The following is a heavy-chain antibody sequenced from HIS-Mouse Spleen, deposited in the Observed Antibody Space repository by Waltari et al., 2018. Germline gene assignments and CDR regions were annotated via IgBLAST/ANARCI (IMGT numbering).Heavy chain of an antibody. J-gene: IGHJ3*02. Sequence: QVQLVQSGAEVKKPGASVKVSCKASGYTFTGYYMHWVRQAPGQGLEWMGWINPNSGGTSHAQKFQGRVTMTRDTSISTAYMELSRLRSDDTAVYYCARGNWGFANAFDIWGQGTMVTVSS. D-gene: IGHD7-27*01. CDR1: GYTFTGYY. CDR2: INPNSGGT. CDR3: ARGNWGFANAFDI. V-gene: IGHV1-2*02.